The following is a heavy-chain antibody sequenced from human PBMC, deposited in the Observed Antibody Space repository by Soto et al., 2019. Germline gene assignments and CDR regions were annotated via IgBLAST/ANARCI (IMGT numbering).Heavy chain of an antibody. CDR1: GSSVNSYY. D-gene: IGHD3-3*02. Sequence: PSETLSLTCSVFGSSVNSYYWSWIRQSPGRGLEWIGHIFNSGTIHYNPSLKSRVTMSVDSSKNQVSLKMNSVTDEDTAIYYCGRDLLATASARWYFYYGLDVWGQGTAVTVSS. J-gene: IGHJ6*02. V-gene: IGHV4-59*02. CDR3: GRDLLATASARWYFYYGLDV. CDR2: IFNSGTI.